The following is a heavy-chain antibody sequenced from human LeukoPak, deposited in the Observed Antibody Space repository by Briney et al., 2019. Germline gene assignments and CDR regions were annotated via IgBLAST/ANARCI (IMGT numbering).Heavy chain of an antibody. Sequence: GGSLRLSCAASGFIVSANYMTWVRQAPGKGLEWVSVIHSGGNTYYADSVKGRFTISRDNSKNTVYLQMNSLRAEDTAVYYCARANGDTNADYWGQGTLVTVSS. V-gene: IGHV3-53*01. D-gene: IGHD5-18*01. CDR1: GFIVSANY. CDR3: ARANGDTNADY. J-gene: IGHJ4*02. CDR2: IHSGGNT.